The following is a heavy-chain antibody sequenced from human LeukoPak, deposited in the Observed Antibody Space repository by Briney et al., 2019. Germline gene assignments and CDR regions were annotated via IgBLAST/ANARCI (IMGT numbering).Heavy chain of an antibody. Sequence: SETLSLTCAVYGGSFSAYYWNWIRQAPGKGLEWIGEINHSGSTNYNPSLKSRATISGDTSKNQFSLKLSSVTAADTAVYYCARYAAAGTPRSPLDYWGQGTLVTVSS. V-gene: IGHV4-34*01. J-gene: IGHJ4*02. D-gene: IGHD6-13*01. CDR1: GGSFSAYY. CDR3: ARYAAAGTPRSPLDY. CDR2: INHSGST.